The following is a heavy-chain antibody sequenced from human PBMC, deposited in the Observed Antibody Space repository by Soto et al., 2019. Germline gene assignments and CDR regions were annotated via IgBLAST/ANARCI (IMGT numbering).Heavy chain of an antibody. CDR3: EKDGGKDGYFGNWFDP. J-gene: IGHJ5*02. D-gene: IGHD5-12*01. V-gene: IGHV1-69*15. CDR2: IIPIFGSA. Sequence: QVQLLQSGAAVKKPGSSVKVSCKASGGTFSNYAITWVRQAPGQGLEWMGRIIPIFGSANYAQKFQGRVTITADESTTTAYMELSSLRSYDTAVYYCEKDGGKDGYFGNWFDPWGQGTLVTVSS. CDR1: GGTFSNYA.